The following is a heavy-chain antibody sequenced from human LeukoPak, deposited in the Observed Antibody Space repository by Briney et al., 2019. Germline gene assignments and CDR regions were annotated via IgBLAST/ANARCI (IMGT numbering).Heavy chain of an antibody. D-gene: IGHD3-22*01. CDR2: IYSSGST. J-gene: IGHJ4*02. V-gene: IGHV4-61*01. CDR3: ARAPYYYDNSGYFRFDY. CDR1: GGSFSSRTYY. Sequence: SETLSLTCTVSGGSFSSRTYYWIWIRQPPGKGLEWIGYIYSSGSTNYNPSLESRVTISVDTSKNQFSLKLTSVTAADTAVYYCARAPYYYDNSGYFRFDYWGQGSLVTVSS.